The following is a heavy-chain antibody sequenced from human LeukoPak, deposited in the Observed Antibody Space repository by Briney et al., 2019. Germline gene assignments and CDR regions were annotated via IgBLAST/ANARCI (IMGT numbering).Heavy chain of an antibody. V-gene: IGHV4-39*02. J-gene: IGHJ3*02. CDR1: GGSISSSSYY. D-gene: IGHD1-26*01. CDR2: IYYSGST. Sequence: KPSETLSLTCTVSGGSISSSSYYWGWIRQPPGKGLEWIGSIYYSGSTYYNPSLKSRVTISVDTSKNQFSLKLSSVTAADTAVYYCARDRGVGATDAFDIWGQGTMVTVSS. CDR3: ARDRGVGATDAFDI.